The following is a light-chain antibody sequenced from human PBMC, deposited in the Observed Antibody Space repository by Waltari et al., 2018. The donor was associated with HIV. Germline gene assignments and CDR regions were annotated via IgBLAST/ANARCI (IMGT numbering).Light chain of an antibody. CDR1: QSISSW. CDR2: KAS. CDR3: QQYNSYPFT. V-gene: IGKV1-5*03. J-gene: IGKJ3*01. Sequence: DIQLTQSPSTLSASVGDRVTITSRASQSISSWLAWYQQKPGKAPKLLIYKASSLESGVPSRFSGSESGTEFTLTVSSLQPDDFATYYCQQYNSYPFTFGPGTKVDIK.